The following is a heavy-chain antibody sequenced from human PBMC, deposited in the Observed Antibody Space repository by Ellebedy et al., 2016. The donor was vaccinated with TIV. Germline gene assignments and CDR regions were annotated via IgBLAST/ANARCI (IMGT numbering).Heavy chain of an antibody. J-gene: IGHJ6*02. D-gene: IGHD5-18*01. CDR3: AREGDTAMVHGMDV. V-gene: IGHV3-21*04. Sequence: GESLKISCEASGFTFSSHGMNWVRQAPGKGLEGVAVLTGISDRIHHADSVKGRFTLSRDNAKNSLYLQMNSLRAEDTAVYYCAREGDTAMVHGMDVWGQGTTVTVSS. CDR1: GFTFSSHG. CDR2: LTGISDRI.